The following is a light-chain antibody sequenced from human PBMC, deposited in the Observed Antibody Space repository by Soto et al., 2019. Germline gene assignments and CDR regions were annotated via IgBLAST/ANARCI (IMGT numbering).Light chain of an antibody. CDR2: DVS. J-gene: IGLJ1*01. CDR1: SSDIGDSNY. Sequence: QSVLPQPASVSGPPGQSITISCTGTSSDIGDSNYVSWYQQHPGKAPKLVIYDVSNRPSGVSNRFSGSKSANTASLTISGLQAEDEADYYCSSFRSSSTSYVFGTGTKVTVL. V-gene: IGLV2-14*03. CDR3: SSFRSSSTSYV.